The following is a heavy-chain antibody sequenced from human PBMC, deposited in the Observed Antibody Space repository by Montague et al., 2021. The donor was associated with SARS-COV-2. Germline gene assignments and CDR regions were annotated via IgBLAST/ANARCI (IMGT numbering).Heavy chain of an antibody. D-gene: IGHD1-14*01. V-gene: IGHV4-59*01. CDR1: GGSISSYY. Sequence: SETLSLTCDVSGGSISSYYWCWIRQSQRQGLELMCYVHYTCSTKYNSSLKPRIRVSLDTPKNHFSLKLSSVTAADTAVYYCARAQNACFIADGVNHFEVWGLGALVTVSS. CDR3: ARAQNACFIADGVNHFEV. J-gene: IGHJ4*02. CDR2: VHYTCST.